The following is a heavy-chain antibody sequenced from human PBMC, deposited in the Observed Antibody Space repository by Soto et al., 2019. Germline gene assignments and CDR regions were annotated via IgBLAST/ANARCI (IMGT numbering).Heavy chain of an antibody. Sequence: QVQLVQSGAEVKKPGSSVKVSCKASGGTFSSYAISWVRQAPGQGLEWMGGIIPIFGTANSAQKFQGRVTITAAESTRTAYMELSSRRSEDTAVCYCARDRAYCGGDRLCADYSQHWGQGTQVTVSS. V-gene: IGHV1-69*12. D-gene: IGHD2-21*02. CDR1: GGTFSSYA. CDR3: ARDRAYCGGDRLCADYSQH. J-gene: IGHJ1*01. CDR2: IIPIFGTA.